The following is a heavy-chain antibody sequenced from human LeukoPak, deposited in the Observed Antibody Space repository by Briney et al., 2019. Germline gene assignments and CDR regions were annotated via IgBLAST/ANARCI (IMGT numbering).Heavy chain of an antibody. CDR1: GYTFTGYY. CDR2: INPNTGGT. Sequence: ASVKVSCKASGYTFTGYYMHWVRQAPGQGLEWMGWINPNTGGTNYALKFQGRVTMTRDTSISTAYMELSRLRSDDTAVYYCARVDYGDYVPDYWGQGTLVTVSS. V-gene: IGHV1-2*02. CDR3: ARVDYGDYVPDY. J-gene: IGHJ4*02. D-gene: IGHD4-17*01.